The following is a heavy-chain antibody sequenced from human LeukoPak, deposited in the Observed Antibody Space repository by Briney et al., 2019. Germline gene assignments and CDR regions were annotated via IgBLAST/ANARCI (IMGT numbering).Heavy chain of an antibody. D-gene: IGHD3-22*01. CDR1: GFTFSSNW. CDR2: IKQDGSEK. CDR3: AGGSGWTTTY. Sequence: GGSLRLSCAASGFTFSSNWMSWIRQAPGKGLEWVANIKQDGSEKYYVDSVKGRFTISRDNAKNSLYLQMNSLRAEDTAVYYCAGGSGWTTTYWGQGTLVTVSS. V-gene: IGHV3-7*04. J-gene: IGHJ4*02.